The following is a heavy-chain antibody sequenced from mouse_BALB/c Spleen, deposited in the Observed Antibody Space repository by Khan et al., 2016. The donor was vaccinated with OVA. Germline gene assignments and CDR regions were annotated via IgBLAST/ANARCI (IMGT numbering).Heavy chain of an antibody. CDR2: IYPGSGNT. J-gene: IGHJ3*01. D-gene: IGHD1-2*01. CDR1: GYTFTDYY. CDR3: ARRNYFGYTFDY. V-gene: IGHV1-77*01. Sequence: QVQLQQSGAELARPGASVKLSCKASGYTFTDYYINWVKQRTGQGLEWIGEIYPGSGNTYYNEKFKDKATLTADKSSTTAYMQLSSLTSEDSAVYCYARRNYFGYTFDYWGQGTLVTVSA.